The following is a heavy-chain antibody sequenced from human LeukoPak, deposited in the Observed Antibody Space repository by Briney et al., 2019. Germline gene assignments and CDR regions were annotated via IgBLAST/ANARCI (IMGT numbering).Heavy chain of an antibody. CDR3: ARLGRIAARRGSLDY. D-gene: IGHD6-6*01. V-gene: IGHV4-39*01. Sequence: SGTLSLTCTVSGGSISSSSYYWGWIRQPPGKGLEWIGSIYYSGSTYYNPSLKSRVTISVDTSKNQFSLKLSSVTAADTAVYYCARLGRIAARRGSLDYWGQGTLVTVSS. CDR2: IYYSGST. CDR1: GGSISSSSYY. J-gene: IGHJ4*02.